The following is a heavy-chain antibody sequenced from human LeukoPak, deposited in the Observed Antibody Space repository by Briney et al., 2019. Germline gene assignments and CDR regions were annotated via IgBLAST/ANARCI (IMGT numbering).Heavy chain of an antibody. V-gene: IGHV4-34*01. CDR2: INHSGST. Sequence: SETLCLTCAVYGGSLSGYFWSWIRQPPGKGLEWIGEINHSGSTSHNPSLKSRVTISVDTSKNQFSLNLNSVTAADTAVYYCARHLLGSEAAAHDYWGQGTLVTVSS. J-gene: IGHJ4*02. D-gene: IGHD6-13*01. CDR3: ARHLLGSEAAAHDY. CDR1: GGSLSGYF.